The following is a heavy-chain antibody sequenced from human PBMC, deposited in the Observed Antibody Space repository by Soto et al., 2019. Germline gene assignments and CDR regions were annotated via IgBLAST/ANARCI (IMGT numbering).Heavy chain of an antibody. CDR1: GFTFSSYG. Sequence: QVQLVESGGGVVQPGRSLRLSCAASGFTFSSYGMHWVRQAPGKGLEWVAVVSCDGINKHYADSVKGRFTISRDNSKNTLYLQMTGLRTEDAAVYYCAKGGLACCGSECSSKYSDHWGRGTLVTVS. D-gene: IGHD2-21*01. CDR2: VSCDGINK. J-gene: IGHJ5*02. V-gene: IGHV3-30*18. CDR3: AKGGLACCGSECSSKYSDH.